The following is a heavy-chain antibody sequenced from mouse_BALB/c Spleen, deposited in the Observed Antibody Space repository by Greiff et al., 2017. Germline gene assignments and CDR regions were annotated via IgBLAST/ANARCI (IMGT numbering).Heavy chain of an antibody. J-gene: IGHJ2*01. V-gene: IGHV1-14*01. Sequence: EVQLQQSGPELVKPGASVKMSCKASGYTFTSYVMHWVKQKPGQGLEWIGYINPYNDGTKYNEKFKGKATLTSDKSSSTAYMELSSLTSEDSAVYYCAREGPYDYDFFDYWGQGTTLTVSS. CDR3: AREGPYDYDFFDY. D-gene: IGHD2-4*01. CDR1: GYTFTSYV. CDR2: INPYNDGT.